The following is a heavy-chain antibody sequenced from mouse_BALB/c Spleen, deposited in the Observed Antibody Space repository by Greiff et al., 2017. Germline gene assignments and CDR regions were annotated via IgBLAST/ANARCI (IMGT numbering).Heavy chain of an antibody. J-gene: IGHJ3*01. CDR1: GFTFSSYT. CDR3: ARALSYGNYWFAY. D-gene: IGHD2-1*01. Sequence: EVQLQESGGGLVKPGGSLKLSCAASGFTFSSYTMSWVRQTPEKRLEWVATISSGGGNTYYPDSVKGRFTISRDNAKNNLYLQMSSLRSEDTALYYCARALSYGNYWFAYWGQGTLVTVSA. V-gene: IGHV5-9*03. CDR2: ISSGGGNT.